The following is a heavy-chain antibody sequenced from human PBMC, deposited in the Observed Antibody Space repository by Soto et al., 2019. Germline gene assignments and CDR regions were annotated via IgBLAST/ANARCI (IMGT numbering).Heavy chain of an antibody. CDR2: ISAYNGNT. CDR3: ARSPSHSYYDFWSGHATFDI. D-gene: IGHD3-3*01. J-gene: IGHJ3*02. Sequence: VASVKVSCKASGYTFTSYGISWVRQAPGQGLEWMGWISAYNGNTNYAQKLQGRVTMTTDTSTSTAYMELRSLRSDDTAVYYCARSPSHSYYDFWSGHATFDIWGQGTMVTVSS. CDR1: GYTFTSYG. V-gene: IGHV1-18*01.